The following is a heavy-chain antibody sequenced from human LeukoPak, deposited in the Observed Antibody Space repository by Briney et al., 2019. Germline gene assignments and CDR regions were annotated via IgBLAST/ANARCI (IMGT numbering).Heavy chain of an antibody. Sequence: GESLKISCKGSGYSFTSYWIGWVRQMPGKGLEWMGIIYSGDSDTRYCPSFQGQVTISADKSISTAYLQWSSLKASDTAMYYCARLGCSSTSCYSNGYYFDYWGQGTLVTVSS. V-gene: IGHV5-51*01. J-gene: IGHJ4*02. CDR2: IYSGDSDT. CDR3: ARLGCSSTSCYSNGYYFDY. D-gene: IGHD2-2*01. CDR1: GYSFTSYW.